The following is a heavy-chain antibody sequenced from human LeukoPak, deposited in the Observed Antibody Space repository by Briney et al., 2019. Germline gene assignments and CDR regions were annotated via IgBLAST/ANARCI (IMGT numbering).Heavy chain of an antibody. D-gene: IGHD6-19*01. Sequence: PGGSLRLSCAASGFTFSSYAMSWVGQAPGKGLEWDSAISGSGGSTYYADSVKGRFTISRDNSKNTLYLQMNSLRAEDTAVYYCAKGGWYGNNWFDPWAHGTLVTVSS. V-gene: IGHV3-23*01. CDR1: GFTFSSYA. J-gene: IGHJ5*02. CDR2: ISGSGGST. CDR3: AKGGWYGNNWFDP.